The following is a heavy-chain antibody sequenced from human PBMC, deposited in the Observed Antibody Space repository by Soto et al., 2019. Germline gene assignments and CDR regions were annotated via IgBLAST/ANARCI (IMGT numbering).Heavy chain of an antibody. CDR2: INSDGSST. Sequence: PGGSLRLSCAASGFTFSSYWMHWVRQAPGKGLVWVSRINSDGSSTSYADSVKGRFTISRDNAKNTLYLQMNSLRAEDTAVYYCASSIIQLWSTTYYYYYGMDVWGQGTTVTVSS. J-gene: IGHJ6*02. V-gene: IGHV3-74*01. CDR3: ASSIIQLWSTTYYYYYGMDV. CDR1: GFTFSSYW. D-gene: IGHD5-18*01.